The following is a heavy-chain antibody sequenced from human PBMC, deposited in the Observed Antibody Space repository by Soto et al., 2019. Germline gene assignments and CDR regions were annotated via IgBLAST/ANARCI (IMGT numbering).Heavy chain of an antibody. J-gene: IGHJ4*02. CDR3: VTESGNSETYYSGNY. V-gene: IGHV3-11*01. CDR1: GFTFSDYY. D-gene: IGHD1-26*01. Sequence: QVQLVESGGGLVKPGGSLRLSCAASGFTFSDYYMSWIRQAPGKGLEWVSYISTSGSTKYYADYVKGRFAISRDNTNNSLYLQMNSLRAEDTAVYYCVTESGNSETYYSGNYWGQGTLVTVSS. CDR2: ISTSGSTK.